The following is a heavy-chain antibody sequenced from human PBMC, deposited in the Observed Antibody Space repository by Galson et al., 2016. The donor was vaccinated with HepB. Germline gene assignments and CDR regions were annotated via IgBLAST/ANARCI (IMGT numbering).Heavy chain of an antibody. CDR3: ARYRRDYIRGVPPYYFDY. CDR2: ISGSSGST. Sequence: SLRLSCAGPGFNFSNYAMSWVRRAPGKGLEWVSGISGSSGSTYYADSVKGRFTISRDNSKNTLYLQMNSLRAADTAVYYCARYRRDYIRGVPPYYFDYWGQGILVTVSS. V-gene: IGHV3-23*01. J-gene: IGHJ4*02. CDR1: GFNFSNYA. D-gene: IGHD3-16*01.